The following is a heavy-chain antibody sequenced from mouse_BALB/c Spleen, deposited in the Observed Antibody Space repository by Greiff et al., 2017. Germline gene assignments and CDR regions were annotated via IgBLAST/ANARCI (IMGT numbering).Heavy chain of an antibody. CDR3: ARTDYDWNAMDY. CDR2: INPYNGDT. CDR1: GYSFTGYF. V-gene: IGHV1-20*02. Sequence: SGPELVKPGASVKISCKASGYSFTGYFMNWVMQSHGKSLEWIGRINPYNGDTFYNQKFKGKATLTVDKSSSTAHMELRSLASEDSAVYYCARTDYDWNAMDYWGQGTSVTVSS. J-gene: IGHJ4*01. D-gene: IGHD2-4*01.